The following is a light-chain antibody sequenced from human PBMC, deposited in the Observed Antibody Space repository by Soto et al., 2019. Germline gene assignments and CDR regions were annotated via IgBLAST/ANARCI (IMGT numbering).Light chain of an antibody. J-gene: IGKJ1*01. Sequence: EILLTQSPATLSLSPGERATLSCRASQGVSSNLAWYQQKPGQAPRLLIYGASTRATGIPARFSGSGSGTEFTLTISSLQSEDFAVYYCQQYNNWPQTFGQGTKVDIK. V-gene: IGKV3-15*01. CDR2: GAS. CDR1: QGVSSN. CDR3: QQYNNWPQT.